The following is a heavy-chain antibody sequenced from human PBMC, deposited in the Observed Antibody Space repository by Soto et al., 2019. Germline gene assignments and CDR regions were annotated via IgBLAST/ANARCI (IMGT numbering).Heavy chain of an antibody. D-gene: IGHD2-15*01. CDR2: ISPGSRYP. V-gene: IGHV3-11*06. J-gene: IGHJ5*02. Sequence: PGGSLRLSCAGSGFTFGDSYMSWIRQAPGKGLEWLSYISPGSRYPAYADSVKGRFTISRDNAKRSLYLQMMSLTAEDTAIYYCVRGGGGGLFDPWGQGTMVTVSA. CDR1: GFTFGDSY. CDR3: VRGGGGGLFDP.